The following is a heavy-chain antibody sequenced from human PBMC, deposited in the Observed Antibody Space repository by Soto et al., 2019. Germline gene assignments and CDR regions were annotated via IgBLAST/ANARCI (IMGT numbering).Heavy chain of an antibody. CDR2: IIPIFGTA. CDR1: GGTFSSYT. V-gene: IGHV1-69*12. D-gene: IGHD5-12*01. J-gene: IGHJ2*01. CDR3: ARGNHRWLQLWYFDL. Sequence: QVQLVQSGAEVKKPGSSVTVSCKASGGTFSSYTISWVRQAPGQGLAWMGGIIPIFGTANYAQKFQGRVTITADESTSTAYMELSSLRSEDTAVYYCARGNHRWLQLWYFDLGGRGTLVTVSS.